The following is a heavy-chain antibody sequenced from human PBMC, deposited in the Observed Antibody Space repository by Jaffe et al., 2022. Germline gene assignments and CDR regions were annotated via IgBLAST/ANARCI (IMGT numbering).Heavy chain of an antibody. CDR1: GYTFTDYY. V-gene: IGHV1-69-2*01. CDR2: IDPEDGEA. D-gene: IGHD6-19*01. CDR3: AATSGHQNWFFHV. J-gene: IGHJ2*01. Sequence: EVQLIQSGAEVKRPGASVRVSCKGSGYTFTDYYIHWLQQAPGKGPEWMGLIDPEDGEAKYAQTFQGRLTFTADTSSDTVYMDLTSLTSDDTAVYFCAATSGHQNWFFHVWGRGTLVTVSS.